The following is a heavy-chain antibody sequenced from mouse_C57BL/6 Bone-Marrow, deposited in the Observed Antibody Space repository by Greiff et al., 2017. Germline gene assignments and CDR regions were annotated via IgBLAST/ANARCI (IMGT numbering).Heavy chain of an antibody. CDR1: EYEFPSHD. CDR3: ARRRRGYYAMDY. Sequence: DVQLQESGGGLVQPGESLKLSCESNEYEFPSHDMSWVRKTPEKRLELVAAINSDGGSTYYPDTMERRFIISRDNTKKTLYLQMSSLRSEDTALYYCARRRRGYYAMDYWGQGTSVTVSS. CDR2: INSDGGST. V-gene: IGHV5-2*01. J-gene: IGHJ4*01.